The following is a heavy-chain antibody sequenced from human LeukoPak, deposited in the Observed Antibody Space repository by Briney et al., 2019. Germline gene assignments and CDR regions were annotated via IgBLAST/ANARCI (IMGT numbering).Heavy chain of an antibody. Sequence: GGSLRLSCAASGFTFSTYWTSWVRQAPGKGPEWVANIKEDGSEKNYVDSVRGRFTISRDNAKNTLYLQMNSLRAEDTAVYYCAKTLAAAGTYFDYWGQGTLVTVSS. V-gene: IGHV3-7*01. D-gene: IGHD6-13*01. J-gene: IGHJ4*02. CDR2: IKEDGSEK. CDR3: AKTLAAAGTYFDY. CDR1: GFTFSTYW.